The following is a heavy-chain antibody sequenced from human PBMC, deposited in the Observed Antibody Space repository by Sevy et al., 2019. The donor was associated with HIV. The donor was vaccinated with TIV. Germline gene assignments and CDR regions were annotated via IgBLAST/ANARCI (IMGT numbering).Heavy chain of an antibody. V-gene: IGHV1-69*06. CDR2: IIPIFGTA. D-gene: IGHD2-15*01. CDR3: ARGAGYCSGGTCYHIQFDY. CDR1: GGTFSSYA. J-gene: IGHJ4*02. Sequence: ASVKVSCKASGGTFSSYAISWVRQAPGQGLEWMGGIIPIFGTANYPQKFQDRMKLTADKSTNTAYMELSSLRSEDTAMYYCARGAGYCSGGTCYHIQFDYWGQGTLVTVSS.